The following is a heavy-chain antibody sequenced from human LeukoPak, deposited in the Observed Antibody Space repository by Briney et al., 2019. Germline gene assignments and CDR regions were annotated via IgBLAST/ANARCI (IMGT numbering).Heavy chain of an antibody. Sequence: GGSLRLSCAASGFTFSSYGMHWVRQAPDKGLEWVAVISYDGSNKYYADSVKGRFTISRDNSKNTLYLQMNSLRAEDTAVYYCAKEHPYGDYYFDYWGQGTLVTVSS. J-gene: IGHJ4*02. CDR1: GFTFSSYG. V-gene: IGHV3-30*18. D-gene: IGHD4-17*01. CDR3: AKEHPYGDYYFDY. CDR2: ISYDGSNK.